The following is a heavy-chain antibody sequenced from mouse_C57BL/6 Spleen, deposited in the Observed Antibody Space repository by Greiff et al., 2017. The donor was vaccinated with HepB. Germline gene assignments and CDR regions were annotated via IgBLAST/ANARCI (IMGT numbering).Heavy chain of an antibody. Sequence: VQLQQSGAELVRPGASVKLSCTASGFNIKDDYMHWVKQRPEQGLEWIGWIDPANGDTEYASKFQGKATITADTSSNTAYLQLSSLTSEDTAVYYCTRPYGSSSWFAYWGQGTLVTVSA. CDR1: GFNIKDDY. J-gene: IGHJ3*01. CDR3: TRPYGSSSWFAY. V-gene: IGHV14-4*01. D-gene: IGHD1-1*01. CDR2: IDPANGDT.